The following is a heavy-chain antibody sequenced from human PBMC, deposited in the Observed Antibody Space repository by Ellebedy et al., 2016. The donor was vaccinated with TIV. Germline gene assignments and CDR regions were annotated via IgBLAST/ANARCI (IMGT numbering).Heavy chain of an antibody. CDR2: INSDGSST. V-gene: IGHV3-74*01. CDR3: ARHVASRRWSFFDY. D-gene: IGHD6-13*01. CDR1: GFTFSRYW. Sequence: GESLKISXAASGFTFSRYWMHWVRQAPGKGLVWVSRINSDGSSTSDADSVKGRFTISRDNAKNTLYLQMNSLRAEDTAVYYCARHVASRRWSFFDYWGQGTLVTVSS. J-gene: IGHJ4*02.